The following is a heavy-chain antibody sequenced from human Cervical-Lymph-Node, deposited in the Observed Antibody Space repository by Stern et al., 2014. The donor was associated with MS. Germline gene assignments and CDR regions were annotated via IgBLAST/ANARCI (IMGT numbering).Heavy chain of an antibody. CDR1: GFTFGSQT. Sequence: VQLVESGGGVVQPGRSLRLSCAASGFTFGSQTMHWVRQAPGKGLAWVAIISYDGSNQHYADSVKGRFTISRDNSNNTLYLQMNSLRAEDTAVYYCAKPAVARYFDYWGQGTQVTVSS. V-gene: IGHV3-30-3*02. CDR2: ISYDGSNQ. CDR3: AKPAVARYFDY. D-gene: IGHD6-19*01. J-gene: IGHJ4*02.